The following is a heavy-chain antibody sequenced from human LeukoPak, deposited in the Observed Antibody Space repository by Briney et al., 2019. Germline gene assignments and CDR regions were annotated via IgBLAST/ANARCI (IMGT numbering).Heavy chain of an antibody. CDR3: ARDQYYYDSSGYYGDYYYGMDV. V-gene: IGHV1-18*01. D-gene: IGHD3-22*01. CDR1: GYTFTSYG. Sequence: ASVKVSCKAFGYTFTSYGISWVRQAPGQGLEWMGWISAYNGNTNYAQKLQGRVTMTTDTFTSTAYMELRSLRSDDTAVYYCARDQYYYDSSGYYGDYYYGMDVWGQGTTVTVSS. J-gene: IGHJ6*02. CDR2: ISAYNGNT.